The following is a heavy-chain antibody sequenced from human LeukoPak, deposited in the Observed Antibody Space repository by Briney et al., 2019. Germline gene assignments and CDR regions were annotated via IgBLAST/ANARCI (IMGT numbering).Heavy chain of an antibody. V-gene: IGHV3-53*01. J-gene: IGHJ4*02. Sequence: GGSLRLSCAASGFTVSRSYISWVRQAPGKGLEWVSVIYTSGNTYYADSVKGRFTISRDNSKNTLYLQMNSLRAEDTAVYYCARAPSYFDSSNYPYFDYWGQGTLVTVSS. D-gene: IGHD3-22*01. CDR2: IYTSGNT. CDR3: ARAPSYFDSSNYPYFDY. CDR1: GFTVSRSY.